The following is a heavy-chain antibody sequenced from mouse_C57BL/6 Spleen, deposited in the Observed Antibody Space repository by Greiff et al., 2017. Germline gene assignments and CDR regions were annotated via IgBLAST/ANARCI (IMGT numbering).Heavy chain of an antibody. CDR3: ARQRATMVTTRGDAMDY. Sequence: VQLQESGPGLVAPSQSLSITCTVSGFSLTSYGVHWVRQPPGKGLEWLVVIWSDGSTTYNSALKSRLSISKDNSKSQVFLKMNSLQTDDTAMYYCARQRATMVTTRGDAMDYWGQGTSVTVSS. CDR1: GFSLTSYG. D-gene: IGHD2-2*01. CDR2: IWSDGST. V-gene: IGHV2-6-1*01. J-gene: IGHJ4*01.